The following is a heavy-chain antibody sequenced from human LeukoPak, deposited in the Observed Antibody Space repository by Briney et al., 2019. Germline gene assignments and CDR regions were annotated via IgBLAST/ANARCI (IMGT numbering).Heavy chain of an antibody. V-gene: IGHV4-61*01. J-gene: IGHJ4*02. CDR3: ARYIVATNYLDY. CDR2: IYYSGST. CDR1: GGSVSSGSYY. D-gene: IGHD5-12*01. Sequence: SETPSLTCTVSGGSVSSGSYYWSWIRQPPGKGLEWIGYIYYSGSTNYNPSLKSRVTISVDTSKNQFSLKLSSVTAADTAVYYCARYIVATNYLDYWGQGTLVTVSS.